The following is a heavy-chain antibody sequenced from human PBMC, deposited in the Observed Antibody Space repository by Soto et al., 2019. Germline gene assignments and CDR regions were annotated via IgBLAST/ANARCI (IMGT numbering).Heavy chain of an antibody. D-gene: IGHD3-16*02. V-gene: IGHV1-18*04. CDR1: GYTFTSYG. CDR2: ISAYNGNT. CDR3: ARDRPYYDYVWGSYRPFDY. J-gene: IGHJ4*02. Sequence: GASVKVSCKASGYTFTSYGISWVRQAPGQGLEWMGWISAYNGNTNYAQKLQGRVTMTTDTSTSTAYMELRSLRSDDTAVYYCARDRPYYDYVWGSYRPFDYWGQGTLVTVSS.